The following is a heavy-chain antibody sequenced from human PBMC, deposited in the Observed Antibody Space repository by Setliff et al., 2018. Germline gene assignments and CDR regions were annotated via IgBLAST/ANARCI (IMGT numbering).Heavy chain of an antibody. J-gene: IGHJ6*03. CDR3: VREGVDSRSSTDYRYHMDV. CDR2: INPSGGLT. D-gene: IGHD3-22*01. Sequence: ASVKVSCKASGYTLTNYYMHWVRQAPGQGLEWMGIINPSGGLTRYAQKFQGRVTMTRDTSTSTVYMEVSSLRSEDTAVYYCVREGVDSRSSTDYRYHMDVWGKGTTVTVSS. CDR1: GYTLTNYY. V-gene: IGHV1-46*01.